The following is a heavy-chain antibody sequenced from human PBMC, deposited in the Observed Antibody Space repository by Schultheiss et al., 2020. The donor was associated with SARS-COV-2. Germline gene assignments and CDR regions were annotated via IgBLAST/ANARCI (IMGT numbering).Heavy chain of an antibody. V-gene: IGHV1-3*01. CDR3: AAGWAYSGSYWDYYGMDV. J-gene: IGHJ6*02. Sequence: ASVKVSCKASGYTFTSYAMHWVRQAPGQRLEWMGWINAGNGNTKYSQKFQGRVTITRDTSASTAYMELSSLRSEDTAVYYCAAGWAYSGSYWDYYGMDVWGQGTTVTVAS. CDR2: INAGNGNT. CDR1: GYTFTSYA. D-gene: IGHD1-26*01.